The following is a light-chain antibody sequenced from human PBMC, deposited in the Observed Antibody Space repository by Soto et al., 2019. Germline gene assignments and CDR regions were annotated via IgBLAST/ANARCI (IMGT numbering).Light chain of an antibody. V-gene: IGLV2-23*03. Sequence: QSAMTQPASGSGFPGKSITISCTGTSSDVGSYNLVSWYQQHPGKAPKLMIYEGSKRPSGVSNRFSGSKSGNTASLTISGLQAEDEADYYCCSYAGSSTFYVFGTGTKVTVL. CDR1: SSDVGSYNL. CDR2: EGS. J-gene: IGLJ1*01. CDR3: CSYAGSSTFYV.